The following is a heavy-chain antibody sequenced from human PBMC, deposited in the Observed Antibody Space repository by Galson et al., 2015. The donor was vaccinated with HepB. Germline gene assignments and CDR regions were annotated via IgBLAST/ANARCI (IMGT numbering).Heavy chain of an antibody. J-gene: IGHJ4*02. V-gene: IGHV1-18*01. CDR3: ALRTGTYPYYFDF. CDR1: GYTFTSYG. CDR2: ISPYNGNT. Sequence: SVKDSCKASGYTFTSYGLSWLRQAPGQGLEYMGWISPYNGNTNYAQKLQGRVTMTTDKSTTTAYMELRSLRSDDTAVYYCALRTGTYPYYFDFWGQGTLVAVSS. D-gene: IGHD3-10*01.